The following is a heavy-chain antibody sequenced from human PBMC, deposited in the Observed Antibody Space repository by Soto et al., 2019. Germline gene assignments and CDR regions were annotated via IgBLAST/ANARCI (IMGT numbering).Heavy chain of an antibody. CDR1: DFTFRNYW. D-gene: IGHD3-16*01. V-gene: IGHV3-7*03. Sequence: EVQLVESGGDLVQPGGSLRLSCATSDFTFRNYWLNWVRQAPGKGLEWVANISPDGGTTNYVDSVKGRFTVSIDNVRNSVSLQMNSLRAEDTAVYFCFGGNGGPQWGQGTLVTVSS. CDR2: ISPDGGTT. CDR3: FGGNGGPQ. J-gene: IGHJ4*02.